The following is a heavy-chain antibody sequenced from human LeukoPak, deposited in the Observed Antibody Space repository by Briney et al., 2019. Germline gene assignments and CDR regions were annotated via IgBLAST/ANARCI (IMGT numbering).Heavy chain of an antibody. V-gene: IGHV3-30-3*01. CDR1: GFTFSSYA. CDR3: ARDFLGSSTYDY. Sequence: GGSLRLSCAASGFTFSSYAMHWVRQAPGKGLEWVAVISYDGSNKYYADSVKGRFTISRDNSKNTLYLQMNSLRAEDTAVYYCARDFLGSSTYDYWGQGTLVTVSS. J-gene: IGHJ4*02. CDR2: ISYDGSNK. D-gene: IGHD6-13*01.